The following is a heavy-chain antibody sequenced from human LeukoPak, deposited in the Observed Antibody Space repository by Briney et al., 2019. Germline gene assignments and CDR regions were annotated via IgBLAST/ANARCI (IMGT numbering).Heavy chain of an antibody. J-gene: IGHJ3*02. CDR3: ARGGNRSMDPDDVFDI. V-gene: IGHV1-69*06. D-gene: IGHD4-23*01. CDR2: IIPIFGTA. CDR1: GGTFSSYA. Sequence: SVKVSCKASGGTFSSYAISWVRQAPGQGLEWMGGIIPIFGTANYAQKFQGRVTITADKSTSTAYMELSSLRSEDTAVYYCARGGNRSMDPDDVFDIWGQGTMVTVSS.